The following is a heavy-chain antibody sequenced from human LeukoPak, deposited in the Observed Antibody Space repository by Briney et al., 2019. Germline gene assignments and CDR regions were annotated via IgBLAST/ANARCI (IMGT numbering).Heavy chain of an antibody. D-gene: IGHD3-9*01. CDR2: TRNKANSYTT. CDR3: AISLTSTYTFDI. V-gene: IGHV3-72*01. J-gene: IGHJ3*02. Sequence: PGGSLRLSCAVSGFSFSDHYMDWVRQAPGKGLEWVGRTRNKANSYTTEYAASVKGRFTISRDDSKSSLYLQINSLKTEDTAVYYCAISLTSTYTFDIWGQATMVGFYS. CDR1: GFSFSDHY.